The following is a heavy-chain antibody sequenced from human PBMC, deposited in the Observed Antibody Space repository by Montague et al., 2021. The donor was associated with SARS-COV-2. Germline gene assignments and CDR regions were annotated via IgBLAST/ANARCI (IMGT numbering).Heavy chain of an antibody. V-gene: IGHV3-11*01. D-gene: IGHD3-9*01. CDR2: TTTGGDSI. CDR1: GFTFSDYY. J-gene: IGHJ4*02. Sequence: SLRLSCAASGFTFSDYYMSWIRQAPGRGLEWIAYTTTGGDSIYFADSVKGRFTISRDNAKKSIFLQLNSLRAEDTAVYYCVRDRANRDYNIFTYRDGFDYWGQGTLVTVSS. CDR3: VRDRANRDYNIFTYRDGFDY.